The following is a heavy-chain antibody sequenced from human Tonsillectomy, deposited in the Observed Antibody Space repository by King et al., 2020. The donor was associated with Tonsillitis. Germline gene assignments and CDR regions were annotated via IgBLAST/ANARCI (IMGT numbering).Heavy chain of an antibody. CDR1: GFTFSDHY. D-gene: IGHD1-26*01. V-gene: IGHV3-72*01. J-gene: IGHJ4*02. Sequence: VQLVQSGGGLVQPGGSLRLSCAASGFTFSDHYMDWVRQAPGKGLEWVGRSRNKANSYNAEYAASVKGRFTISRDDSKNSLYLQMNSLKTEDTAVYYCATGQVGAPDYRGQGTLVTVSS. CDR3: ATGQVGAPDY. CDR2: SRNKANSYNA.